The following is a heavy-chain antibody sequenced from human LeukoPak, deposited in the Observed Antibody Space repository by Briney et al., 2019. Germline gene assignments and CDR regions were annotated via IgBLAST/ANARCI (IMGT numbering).Heavy chain of an antibody. CDR1: GGSISSYY. CDR2: ISASGNT. CDR3: AGQGVATAIDY. Sequence: SETLSLTCTVSGGSISSYYWSWIRQPAGKGLEWIGRISASGNTNYTPSLKSRVTMSVDTSKNLFALKLSSVTAADTAVYYCAGQGVATAIDYWGQGTLVTVSS. D-gene: IGHD2-21*02. V-gene: IGHV4-4*07. J-gene: IGHJ4*02.